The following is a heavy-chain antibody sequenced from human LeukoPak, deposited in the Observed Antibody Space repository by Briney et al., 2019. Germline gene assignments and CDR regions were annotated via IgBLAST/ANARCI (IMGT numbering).Heavy chain of an antibody. D-gene: IGHD2-15*01. CDR2: ISGDGGST. CDR1: GYTFDDYA. V-gene: IGHV3-43*02. CDR3: AKDHCSGGSCYWAYFDY. J-gene: IGHJ4*02. Sequence: GGSLRLSCAASGYTFDDYAMPWVRQAPGKGLEWVSLISGDGGSTYYADAVKGRFTISRDNSKNSLYLQMNSLRTEDTALYYCAKDHCSGGSCYWAYFDYWGQGTLVTVSS.